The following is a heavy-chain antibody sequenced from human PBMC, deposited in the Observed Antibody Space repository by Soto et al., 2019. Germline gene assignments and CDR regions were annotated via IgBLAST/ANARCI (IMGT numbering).Heavy chain of an antibody. CDR2: IIPIFGTA. CDR3: ARSLMVYAISTYYYGMDV. Sequence: ASVQVSFQASGGTFRRYAISWLRQAPGQGLEWMGGIIPIFGTANYAQKFQGRVTITADESTSTAYMELSSLRSEDTAVYYCARSLMVYAISTYYYGMDVWGQGTTVTVSS. CDR1: GGTFRRYA. J-gene: IGHJ6*02. D-gene: IGHD2-8*01. V-gene: IGHV1-69*13.